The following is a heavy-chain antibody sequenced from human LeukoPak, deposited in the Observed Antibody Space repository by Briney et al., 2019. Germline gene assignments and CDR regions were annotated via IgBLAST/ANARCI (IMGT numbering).Heavy chain of an antibody. Sequence: GGSLRLSCAASGFTFSDYYMGWIRQAPGMGLEWVSYISSSGSSIYYADSVKGRFTISRDNAKNSLYLQMNSLRAEDTAVYYCARVRGSYAFDIWGQGTVVTVSS. J-gene: IGHJ3*02. CDR3: ARVRGSYAFDI. CDR2: ISSSGSSI. D-gene: IGHD1-26*01. V-gene: IGHV3-11*01. CDR1: GFTFSDYY.